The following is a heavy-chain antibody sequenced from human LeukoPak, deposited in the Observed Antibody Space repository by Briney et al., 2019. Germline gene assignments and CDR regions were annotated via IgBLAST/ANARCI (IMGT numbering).Heavy chain of an antibody. V-gene: IGHV1-69*04. CDR2: IIPILGIA. Sequence: GSSVKVSCKASGGTFSSYAISWVRQAPGQGLEWMGRIIPILGIANYAQKFQGRVTITADKSTSTAYMELSSLRSEDTAVYYCARRLGGNSLDYFDYWGQEPWSPSPQ. J-gene: IGHJ4*01. CDR1: GGTFSSYA. CDR3: ARRLGGNSLDYFDY. D-gene: IGHD4-23*01.